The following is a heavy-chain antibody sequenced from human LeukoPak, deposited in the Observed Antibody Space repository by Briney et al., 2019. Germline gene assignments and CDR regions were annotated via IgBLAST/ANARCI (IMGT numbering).Heavy chain of an antibody. CDR1: GGTFSSYA. Sequence: GASVKVSCKASGGTFSSYAISWVRQAPGQGLEWMGGIIPIFGTANYAQKFQGRVTITTDESTSTAYMELSSLRSEDTAVYYCARGKGLMVNAFDIWGQGTMVTVSS. D-gene: IGHD5-18*01. J-gene: IGHJ3*02. CDR2: IIPIFGTA. CDR3: ARGKGLMVNAFDI. V-gene: IGHV1-69*05.